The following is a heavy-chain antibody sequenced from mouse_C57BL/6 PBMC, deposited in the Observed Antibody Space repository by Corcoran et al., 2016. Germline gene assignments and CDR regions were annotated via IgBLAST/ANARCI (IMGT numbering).Heavy chain of an antibody. CDR1: GYTFSTYG. CDR3: ARSASSGYDY. V-gene: IGHV9-3*01. D-gene: IGHD3-2*02. CDR2: INTYSGVP. Sequence: QIQLVQSGPELKKPGETVKISCKASGYTFSTYGMSWVKQAPGKGLKWMGWINTYSGVPTYADDFKGRFAFSLETSASTAYLQINNLKNEDTATYFCARSASSGYDYWGQGTTLTVSS. J-gene: IGHJ2*01.